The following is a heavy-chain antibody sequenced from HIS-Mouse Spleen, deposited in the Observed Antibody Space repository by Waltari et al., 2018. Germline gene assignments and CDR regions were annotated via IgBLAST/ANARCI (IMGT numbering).Heavy chain of an antibody. J-gene: IGHJ2*01. CDR3: AREIPYSSSWYDWYFDL. Sequence: QLQLQESGPGLVKPSETLSLTCTVSGGSIRSSSYYWGWIRQPPGKGLEWIGSSYYSGSTYYNPYLRSRVTISVDTYKNQFSLKLSSVTAADTAVYYCAREIPYSSSWYDWYFDLWGRGTLVTVSS. D-gene: IGHD6-13*01. CDR2: SYYSGST. V-gene: IGHV4-39*07. CDR1: GGSIRSSSYY.